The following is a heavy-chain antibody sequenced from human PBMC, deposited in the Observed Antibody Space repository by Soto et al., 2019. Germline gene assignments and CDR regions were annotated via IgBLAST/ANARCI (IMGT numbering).Heavy chain of an antibody. J-gene: IGHJ5*02. Sequence: PGGSLRLSCVASGFNFETHDMHWVRQVTGKGLEWVAGIGTLFDRFYPDSVKGRFTISRENAKTSVFLQMNKLRTGDTGIYYCARGLANAFVSSPPPMFDPRGQGTLVTVS. CDR2: IGTLFDR. CDR3: ARGLANAFVSSPPPMFDP. V-gene: IGHV3-13*01. D-gene: IGHD3-3*02. CDR1: GFNFETHD.